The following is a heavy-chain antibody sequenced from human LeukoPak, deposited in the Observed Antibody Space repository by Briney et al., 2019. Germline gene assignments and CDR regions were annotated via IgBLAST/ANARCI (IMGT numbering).Heavy chain of an antibody. J-gene: IGHJ4*02. D-gene: IGHD6-6*01. V-gene: IGHV3-9*03. CDR3: AKDTRQYSTSGEFDY. Sequence: SLRLSCAATGFTFDNYAMHWVRQAPGKGLEWVSGISWNSGSIGYADSVKGRFTISRDNAKNSLYLQMNSLRAEDMALYYCAKDTRQYSTSGEFDYWGQGTLVTVSS. CDR2: ISWNSGSI. CDR1: GFTFDNYA.